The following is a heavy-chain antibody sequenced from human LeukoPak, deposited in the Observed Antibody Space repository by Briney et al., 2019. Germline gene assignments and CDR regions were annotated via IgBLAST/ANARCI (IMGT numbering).Heavy chain of an antibody. Sequence: PGGSLRLSCAASGFTVSSYGMSWVRQAPGKGLEWVSAISGSGGSTYYADSVKGRFTISRDKSKNTLYLQMNSLRAEDTAVYYCASRKLGNDYWGQGTLVTVSS. CDR2: ISGSGGST. CDR1: GFTVSSYG. J-gene: IGHJ4*02. V-gene: IGHV3-23*01. D-gene: IGHD7-27*01. CDR3: ASRKLGNDY.